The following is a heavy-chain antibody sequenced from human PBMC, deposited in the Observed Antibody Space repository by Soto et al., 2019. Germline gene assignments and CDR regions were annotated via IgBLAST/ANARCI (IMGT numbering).Heavy chain of an antibody. D-gene: IGHD2-2*02. CDR3: AKDLPREVVVVPAAIPGENDY. CDR2: ISYDGSNK. CDR1: GFTFSSYG. Sequence: PGGSLRLSCAASGFTFSSYGMHWVRQAPGKGLEWVAVISYDGSNKYYADSVKGRFTISRDNSKNTLYLQTNSLRAEDTAVYYCAKDLPREVVVVPAAIPGENDYWGQGTLVTVSS. J-gene: IGHJ4*02. V-gene: IGHV3-30*18.